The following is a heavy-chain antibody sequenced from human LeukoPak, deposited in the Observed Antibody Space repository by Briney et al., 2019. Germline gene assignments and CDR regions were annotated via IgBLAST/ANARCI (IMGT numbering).Heavy chain of an antibody. J-gene: IGHJ4*02. CDR2: ISDSGTST. CDR3: ARNPWELGSLQQINYFDY. D-gene: IGHD1-26*01. Sequence: GGSLRLSCAASGFTFSSYGMSWVRQAPGKGLEWVSAISDSGTSTYYADSVKGRFTISRDNAKNSLYLQMNSLRAEDTAVYYCARNPWELGSLQQINYFDYWGQGTLVTVSS. CDR1: GFTFSSYG. V-gene: IGHV3-23*01.